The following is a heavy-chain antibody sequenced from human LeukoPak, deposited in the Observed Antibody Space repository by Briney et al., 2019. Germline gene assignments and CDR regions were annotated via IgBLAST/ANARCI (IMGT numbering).Heavy chain of an antibody. Sequence: GGSLRLSCAASGFTFSSHGMHWVRQAPGKGLEWVATMTFDGSNKYYADSVKGRFTISRDNSQNTLYLQMNSLRAEDTALYYCARGSDWGSTSCYGLFDYWGQGTLVTVSS. CDR2: MTFDGSNK. CDR3: ARGSDWGSTSCYGLFDY. CDR1: GFTFSSHG. D-gene: IGHD2-2*01. V-gene: IGHV3-33*01. J-gene: IGHJ4*02.